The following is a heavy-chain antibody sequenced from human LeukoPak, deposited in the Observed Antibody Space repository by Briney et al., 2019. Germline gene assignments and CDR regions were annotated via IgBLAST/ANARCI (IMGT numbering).Heavy chain of an antibody. CDR1: AGSISSGGYY. CDR3: ARDYGDYAAFDI. V-gene: IGHV4-31*03. D-gene: IGHD4-17*01. CDR2: IYYSGST. J-gene: IGHJ3*02. Sequence: KASESLSLTCPVSAGSISSGGYYSSWLRQHPGKGLDRIGYIYYSGSTYYNPSLKSRVTISVDTSKNQFSLKLSSVTAADTAVYYCARDYGDYAAFDIWGQGTMVTVSS.